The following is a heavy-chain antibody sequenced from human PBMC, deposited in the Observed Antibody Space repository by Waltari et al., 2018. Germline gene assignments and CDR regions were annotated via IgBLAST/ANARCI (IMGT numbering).Heavy chain of an antibody. J-gene: IGHJ4*02. V-gene: IGHV4-4*02. CDR2: VHGSGKT. Sequence: QLQLQESGPGLVKPSGTLSLTCAVSGDSMSSTYWWSWVRQPPGKGLEWIGQVHGSGKTNYNPSVASRVTVSLDTPNNQFSLRVTSVTAADSAIYYCARDRGRGLYLDSWGPGTLVAVSP. CDR3: ARDRGRGLYLDS. CDR1: GDSMSSTYW. D-gene: IGHD2-15*01.